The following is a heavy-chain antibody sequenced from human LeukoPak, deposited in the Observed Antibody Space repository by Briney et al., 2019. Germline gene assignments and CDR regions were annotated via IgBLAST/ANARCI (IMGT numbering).Heavy chain of an antibody. Sequence: SETLSLTCTVSGGSISSSSYYWGWIRQPPGKGLEWIGYIYHSGSTYYNPSLKSRVTISVDRSKNQFSLKLSSVTAADTAVYYCARVGNYGDYFDYWGQGTLVTVSS. V-gene: IGHV4-39*07. CDR3: ARVGNYGDYFDY. D-gene: IGHD4-17*01. CDR2: IYHSGST. CDR1: GGSISSSSYY. J-gene: IGHJ4*02.